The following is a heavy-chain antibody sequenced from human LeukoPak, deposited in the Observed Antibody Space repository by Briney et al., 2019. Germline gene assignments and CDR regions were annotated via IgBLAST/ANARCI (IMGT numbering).Heavy chain of an antibody. D-gene: IGHD1-14*01. CDR3: ARDITTNWFDP. J-gene: IGHJ5*02. CDR1: GFTFSHYV. CDR2: IHGNGGRT. V-gene: IGHV3-23*01. Sequence: GGSLRLSCAASGFTFSHYVMTWVRQAPAKGLEWVSAIHGNGGRTYYADSVKGRFIISRDNSKNTLYLQMNSLRAEDTAVYFCARDITTNWFDPWGQGTLVTVSS.